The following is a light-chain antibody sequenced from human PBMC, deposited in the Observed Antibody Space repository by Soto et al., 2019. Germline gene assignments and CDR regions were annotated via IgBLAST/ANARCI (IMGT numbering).Light chain of an antibody. V-gene: IGLV2-11*01. Sequence: QSALTQPRSVSGSPGQSVTISCTGTSSDVGGYSYVSWYQQHPGKAPKLMIYDVKTRPSGIPDRFSGSKSGNTASLTISGLQAEDEADYYCFSCAGSYTFVFGTGTKLTVL. CDR2: DVK. J-gene: IGLJ1*01. CDR1: SSDVGGYSY. CDR3: FSCAGSYTFV.